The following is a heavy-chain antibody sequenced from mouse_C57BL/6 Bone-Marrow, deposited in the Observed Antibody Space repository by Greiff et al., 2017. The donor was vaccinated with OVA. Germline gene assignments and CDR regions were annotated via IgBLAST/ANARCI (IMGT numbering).Heavy chain of an antibody. D-gene: IGHD1-1*01. V-gene: IGHV1-50*01. CDR2: IDPSDSYT. CDR1: GYTFTSYW. CDR3: ARWHYYGSSPYTMDY. Sequence: QVQLQQPGAELVKPGASVKLSCKASGYTFTSYWMQWVKQRPGQGLEWIGEIDPSDSYTNYNQKFKGKATLTVETSSSTAYMQLSSLTSEDSAVYYCARWHYYGSSPYTMDYWGQGTSVTVSS. J-gene: IGHJ4*01.